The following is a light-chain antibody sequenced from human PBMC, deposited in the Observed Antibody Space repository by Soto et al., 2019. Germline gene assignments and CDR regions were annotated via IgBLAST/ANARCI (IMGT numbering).Light chain of an antibody. Sequence: QSVLIQPPSASGTPGQRVTISCSGSSSNIGSNAVNWYQQLPGTAPKLLIYSNNQRPSGVPDRFSGSKSGTSASLAISGLQSEDEADYYCAGWDDSLNGYVFGTGTKLTVL. CDR1: SSNIGSNA. CDR3: AGWDDSLNGYV. CDR2: SNN. V-gene: IGLV1-44*01. J-gene: IGLJ1*01.